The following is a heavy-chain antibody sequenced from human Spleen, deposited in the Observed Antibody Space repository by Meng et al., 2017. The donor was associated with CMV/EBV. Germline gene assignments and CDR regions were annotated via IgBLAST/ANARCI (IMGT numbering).Heavy chain of an antibody. CDR3: ATDGPGGGSYCLY. Sequence: ASGGTFSTYALNWVQQAAGQGLEWMGTIIPMGETAIYTQKFRGRVTITADESTTTAHMEISGLTSEDTAVYYCATDGPGGGSYCLYWGQGTLVTVSS. CDR2: IIPMGETA. CDR1: GGTFSTYA. J-gene: IGHJ4*02. V-gene: IGHV1-69*11. D-gene: IGHD3-10*01.